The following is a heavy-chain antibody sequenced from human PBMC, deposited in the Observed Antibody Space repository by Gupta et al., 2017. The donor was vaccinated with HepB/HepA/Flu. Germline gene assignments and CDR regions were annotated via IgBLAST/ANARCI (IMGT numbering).Heavy chain of an antibody. Sequence: QVQLQESGPGLVKPSETLSLTCTVSGGPFSSYYWSWIRQPPGKGLEWIGYIYYSGSTNYNPALKSRVTISVDTAKNQVSRKLSSVTAAETAVYYCTRAAGTTVNTPFDYGGQGTLVTVSS. CDR2: IYYSGST. CDR3: TRAAGTTVNTPFDY. CDR1: GGPFSSYY. V-gene: IGHV4-59*01. D-gene: IGHD4-11*01. J-gene: IGHJ4*02.